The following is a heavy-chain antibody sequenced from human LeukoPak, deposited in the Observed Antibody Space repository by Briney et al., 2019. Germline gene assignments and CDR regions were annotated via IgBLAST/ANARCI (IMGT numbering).Heavy chain of an antibody. CDR1: GYTFTGYY. J-gene: IGHJ5*02. CDR3: ARSPPKAAKTSVYWFDP. CDR2: INPNSGGT. Sequence: PKASVKVSCKASGYTFTGYYMHWVRQAPGQGLEWMGWINPNSGGTNYAQKFQGRVTMTRNTSISTAYMELSSLRSEDTAVYYCARSPPKAAKTSVYWFDPWGQGTLVTVSS. D-gene: IGHD2-15*01. V-gene: IGHV1-2*02.